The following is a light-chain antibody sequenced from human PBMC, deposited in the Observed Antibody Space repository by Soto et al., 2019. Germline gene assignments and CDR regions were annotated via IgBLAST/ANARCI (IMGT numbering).Light chain of an antibody. CDR2: EAS. CDR1: QSVSKY. V-gene: IGKV3-11*01. Sequence: EIVLTQSPATLSLSPGERATLSCRTSQSVSKYLAWYQQKPGQPPRLLIYEASNRANGIPARFSGSGTGTDFTLTISSLEPDDFAVYYCQQRSNWPPITFGQGTRLEIK. CDR3: QQRSNWPPIT. J-gene: IGKJ5*01.